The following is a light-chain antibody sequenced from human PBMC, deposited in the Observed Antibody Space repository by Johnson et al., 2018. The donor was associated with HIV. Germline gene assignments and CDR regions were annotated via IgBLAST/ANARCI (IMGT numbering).Light chain of an antibody. V-gene: IGLV1-51*01. CDR2: ANN. CDR3: GTWDSSLSAYV. J-gene: IGLJ1*01. CDR1: SSDIGNNY. Sequence: VLTQPPSVSAAPGQKVTISCSGSSSDIGNNYVSWYQQLPGTAPKLLIYANNKRPSGIPDRISGSKSGTSATLGITGLQTGDEADYYCGTWDSSLSAYVFGTGTKVTVL.